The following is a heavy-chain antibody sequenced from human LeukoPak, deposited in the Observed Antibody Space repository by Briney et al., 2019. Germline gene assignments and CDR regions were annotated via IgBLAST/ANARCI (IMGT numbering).Heavy chain of an antibody. Sequence: SETLSLTCTVSGGSISSSSYSWGWIRQPPGKGLEWIGSIYYSGSTYYNPSLKSRVTISVDTSKNQFSLKLSSVTAADTAVYYCAREGGLLPFDYWGQGTLVTVSS. CDR2: IYYSGST. V-gene: IGHV4-39*02. D-gene: IGHD3-16*01. CDR3: AREGGLLPFDY. CDR1: GGSISSSSYS. J-gene: IGHJ4*02.